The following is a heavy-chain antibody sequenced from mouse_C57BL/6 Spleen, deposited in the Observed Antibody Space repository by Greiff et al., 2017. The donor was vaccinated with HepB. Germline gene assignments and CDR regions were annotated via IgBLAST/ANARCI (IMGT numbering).Heavy chain of an antibody. CDR3: ARSRYYGSSSGYFDV. V-gene: IGHV1-54*01. CDR1: GYAFTNYL. D-gene: IGHD1-1*01. CDR2: INPGSGGT. Sequence: QVQLQQSGAELVRPGTSVKVSCKASGYAFTNYLIEWVKQRPGQGLEWIGVINPGSGGTNYNEKFKGKATLTADKSSSTAYMQLSSLTSEDSAVYFCARSRYYGSSSGYFDVWGTGTTVTVSS. J-gene: IGHJ1*03.